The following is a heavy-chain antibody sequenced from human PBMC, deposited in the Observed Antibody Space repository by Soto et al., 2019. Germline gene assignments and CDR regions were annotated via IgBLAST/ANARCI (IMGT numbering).Heavy chain of an antibody. J-gene: IGHJ5*02. Sequence: QVQLQESGPGLVKPSETLSLTCTVSGGSVSGGSYYWTWIRQPPGKGLEWIGYIYSSGSTNYNPSLKSRVTISVDTSKNHFSLKLSSVTVADTAVYYCAREAAWGQGTLVTVSS. CDR1: GGSVSGGSYY. CDR2: IYSSGST. CDR3: AREAA. V-gene: IGHV4-61*03.